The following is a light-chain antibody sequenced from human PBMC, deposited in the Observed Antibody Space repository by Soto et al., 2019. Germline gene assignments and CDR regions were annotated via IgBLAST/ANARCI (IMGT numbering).Light chain of an antibody. V-gene: IGLV1-47*01. Sequence: QSVLTQPPSASGTPGQRVTISCSESSSSIGSNYLYWYQQLPGTAPKLLIYRDSQRPSGGPVRFSGSKSGTSASLAISGLGSEDEADYYCAAWDDSLRGWVFGGGTQLTVL. CDR1: SSSIGSNY. J-gene: IGLJ3*02. CDR3: AAWDDSLRGWV. CDR2: RDS.